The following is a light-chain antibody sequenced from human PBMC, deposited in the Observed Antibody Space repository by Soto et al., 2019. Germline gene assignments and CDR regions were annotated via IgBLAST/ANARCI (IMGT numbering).Light chain of an antibody. CDR2: GAS. J-gene: IGKJ1*01. V-gene: IGKV3-20*01. CDR3: QHYGSSPPWT. CDR1: QSISIN. Sequence: EILLTQSPGTLAVSPGDRVTLSCRASQSISINLAWYQHKPGQAPRLLIHGASTRATGVPDRFSGSGSGTDFTLTISRLEHEDFAVYYCQHYGSSPPWTFGQGTKVDIK.